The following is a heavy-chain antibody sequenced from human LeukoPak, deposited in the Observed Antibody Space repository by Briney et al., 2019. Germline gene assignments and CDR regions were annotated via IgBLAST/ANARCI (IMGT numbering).Heavy chain of an antibody. V-gene: IGHV3-13*01. CDR1: GFTFSSYD. J-gene: IGHJ6*02. CDR2: IGTAGET. CDR3: ARVGPTAGGYYYYGMDV. D-gene: IGHD5-18*01. Sequence: GGSLRLSCAASGFTFSSYDMHWVRQAPGKGLEWVSAIGTAGETYYPGSVKGRFTISRENAKNSLYLQMNSLRAGDTAVYYCARVGPTAGGYYYYGMDVWGQGTTVTVSS.